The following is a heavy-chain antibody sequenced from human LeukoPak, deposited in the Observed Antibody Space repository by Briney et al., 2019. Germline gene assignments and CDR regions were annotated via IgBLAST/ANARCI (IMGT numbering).Heavy chain of an antibody. V-gene: IGHV3-7*05. CDR2: IKHDGSEK. J-gene: IGHJ4*02. CDR3: TKDLMTGFSSGWYFAY. Sequence: GGSLRLSCAASGFTFSSYWMSWVRQAPGKGLEWVANIKHDGSEKFYVDSVKGRFTISRDNSENRLFLQMNSLRPDDSALYYCTKDLMTGFSSGWYFAYWGQGTLVTVSS. D-gene: IGHD6-19*01. CDR1: GFTFSSYW.